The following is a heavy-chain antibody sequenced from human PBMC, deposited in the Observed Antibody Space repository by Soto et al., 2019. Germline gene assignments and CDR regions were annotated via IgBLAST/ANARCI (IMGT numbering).Heavy chain of an antibody. CDR3: ARGLKVNWNYGY. CDR1: GYTFPPFD. CDR2: MNPNSGNT. V-gene: IGHV1-8*01. Sequence: ASMKGSRKASGYTFPPFDLNRGRQATGQGLEWMGWMNPNSGNTGYAQKFQGRVTMTRNTSISTAYMELSSLRSEDTAVYYCARGLKVNWNYGYWGQGTLVTVSS. J-gene: IGHJ4*02. D-gene: IGHD1-7*01.